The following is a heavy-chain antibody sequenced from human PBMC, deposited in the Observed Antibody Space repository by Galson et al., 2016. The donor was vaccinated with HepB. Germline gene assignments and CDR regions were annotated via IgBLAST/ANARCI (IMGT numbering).Heavy chain of an antibody. J-gene: IGHJ4*02. CDR2: ISGDSVYI. CDR1: EFNFWIYS. D-gene: IGHD4-23*01. V-gene: IGHV3-21*01. Sequence: SLRLSCAASEFNFWIYSMHWVRQAPGKGLEWVSSISGDSVYIYHADSVKGRFTISRDNAKNSVYLQRNSLRAEDTAVYFCARSALAIGGHKSFDFWGRGTLVTVSS. CDR3: ARSALAIGGHKSFDF.